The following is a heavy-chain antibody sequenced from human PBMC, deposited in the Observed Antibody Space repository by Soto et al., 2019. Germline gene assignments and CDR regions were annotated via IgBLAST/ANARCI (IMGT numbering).Heavy chain of an antibody. J-gene: IGHJ4*02. CDR2: TYYRSKWYN. CDR1: GDSVSSNSAG. Sequence: SQTLSLTCPISGDSVSSNSAGWDWIRQSPPRGLEWLGRTYYRSKWYNEYAVSVKSRININPDTSRNQISLQLNSVTPEDTAVYYCARDIDFGYWGRGTQVTVSS. D-gene: IGHD3-3*01. V-gene: IGHV6-1*01. CDR3: ARDIDFGY.